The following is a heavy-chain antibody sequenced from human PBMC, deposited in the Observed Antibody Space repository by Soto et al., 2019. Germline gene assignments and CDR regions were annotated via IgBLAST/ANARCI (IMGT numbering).Heavy chain of an antibody. CDR2: IRSRAHNYAT. CDR3: CTGQAAGIRPYYFHGLDV. CDR1: GFIFSGSA. J-gene: IGHJ6*02. D-gene: IGHD6-25*01. V-gene: IGHV3-73*02. Sequence: EVQLVESGGALVQPGGSLKLSCAASGFIFSGSAIHCVRQAAGKLLEWVGRIRSRAHNYATSFAASVTGRLTFSRDASTPSSYLQMNTLNTEETAVYYCCTGQAAGIRPYYFHGLDVWGQGPTVTVPS.